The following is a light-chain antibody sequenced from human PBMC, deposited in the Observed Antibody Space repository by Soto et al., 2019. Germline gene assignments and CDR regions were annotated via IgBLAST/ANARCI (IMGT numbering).Light chain of an antibody. CDR2: LNSDGSH. J-gene: IGLJ2*01. Sequence: QLVLTQSPSASASLGASVKLTCTLSSGHSSYAIAWHQQQPEKGPRYLMKLNSDGSHSKGDAIPDRFSGSSSGAERYVTIADLQSEDEADYYCQGCGSGTVVFGGGTKRTV. CDR1: SGHSSYA. V-gene: IGLV4-69*01. CDR3: QGCGSGTVV.